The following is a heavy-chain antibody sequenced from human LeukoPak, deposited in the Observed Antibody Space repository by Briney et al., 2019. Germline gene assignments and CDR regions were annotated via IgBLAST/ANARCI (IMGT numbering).Heavy chain of an antibody. V-gene: IGHV6-1*01. CDR1: GDSVSSNSAA. CDR3: ARVSYYYDSSGYYYYFDY. J-gene: IGHJ4*02. D-gene: IGHD3-22*01. Sequence: SQTFSLTCAISGDSVSSNSAAWNWIRQSPSRGLVWLGRTYYRSKWYNDYAVSVKSRITINPDTSKNQFSLQLNSVTPKDTAVYYCARVSYYYDSSGYYYYFDYWGQGTLVTVSS. CDR2: TYYRSKWYN.